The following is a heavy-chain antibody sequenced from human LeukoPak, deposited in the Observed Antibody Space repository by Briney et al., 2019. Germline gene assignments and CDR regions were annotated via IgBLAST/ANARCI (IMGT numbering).Heavy chain of an antibody. CDR2: IIPILGIA. V-gene: IGHV1-69*04. CDR1: GGTFSNSA. J-gene: IGHJ4*02. D-gene: IGHD2-15*01. CDR3: VGMRRGYCTGGSCLIFDY. Sequence: SVKVSCTASGGTFSNSAISWVRQAPGQGLEWMGRIIPILGIAHYAQKFQGRVTITADKSTSTADMELRSLRSEDTAVYYCVGMRRGYCTGGSCLIFDYWSQGTLVSVSS.